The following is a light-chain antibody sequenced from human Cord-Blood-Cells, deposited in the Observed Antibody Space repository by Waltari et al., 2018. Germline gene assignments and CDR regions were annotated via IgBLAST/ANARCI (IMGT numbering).Light chain of an antibody. V-gene: IGLV2-11*01. CDR3: CSYAGSYTWV. J-gene: IGLJ3*02. CDR1: SSDVGGYNY. CDR2: DFS. Sequence: QSALTQPRSVSGSPGQSVTISCTGTSSDVGGYNYVSWYQQHPGKAPNTMIYDFSKRPSGVPARFSGSKSGNTASLTISGLQAEDEADYYCCSYAGSYTWVFGGGTKLTVL.